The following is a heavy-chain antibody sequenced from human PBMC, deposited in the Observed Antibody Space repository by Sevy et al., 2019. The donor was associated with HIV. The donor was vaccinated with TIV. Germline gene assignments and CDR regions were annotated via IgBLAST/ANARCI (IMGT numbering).Heavy chain of an antibody. J-gene: IGHJ4*02. CDR2: ISSSGTNI. CDR1: GFTFSSYS. V-gene: IGHV3-48*01. Sequence: GSLRLSCAASGFTFSSYSVNWVRQAPGKGLEWVSYISSSGTNIYYGDSVKGRFTISRDNAKNSLYLQMNSLRAEDTAVYYCAREYSGTYYYFDYWGQGTLVTVSS. CDR3: AREYSGTYYYFDY. D-gene: IGHD1-26*01.